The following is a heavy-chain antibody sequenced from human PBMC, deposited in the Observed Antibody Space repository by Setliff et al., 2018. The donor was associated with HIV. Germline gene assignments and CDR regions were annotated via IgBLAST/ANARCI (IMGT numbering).Heavy chain of an antibody. V-gene: IGHV3-30*18. CDR2: ISNDGSYK. CDR1: GFTFRSYG. Sequence: GGSLRLSCEGSGFTFRSYGMHWVRQTPDKGLEWLAIISNDGSYKYYTDSVKGRFTISRDNSKNTLYLQMSTLRTEDTAVYYCAKNLYSSIWSPLDYWGQGTLVTVSS. CDR3: AKNLYSSIWSPLDY. D-gene: IGHD6-13*01. J-gene: IGHJ4*02.